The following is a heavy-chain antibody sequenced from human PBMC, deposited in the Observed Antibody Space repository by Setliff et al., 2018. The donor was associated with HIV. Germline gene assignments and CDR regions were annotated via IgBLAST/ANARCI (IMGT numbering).Heavy chain of an antibody. D-gene: IGHD1-7*01. V-gene: IGHV5-51*01. CDR2: IFPGDSDT. J-gene: IGHJ4*02. CDR3: ARRLSANSFDY. Sequence: PGESLKISCQGSGYSFTSYWIVWVRQMPGKGLEWMGIIFPGDSDTRYSPSFQGQVTLSADKSVSTAYLQWSSLKASDTAMYYCARRLSANSFDYWGQGTLVTVSS. CDR1: GYSFTSYW.